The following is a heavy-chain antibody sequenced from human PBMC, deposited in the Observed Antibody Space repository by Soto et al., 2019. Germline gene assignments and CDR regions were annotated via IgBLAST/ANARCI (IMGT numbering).Heavy chain of an antibody. D-gene: IGHD6-13*01. J-gene: IGHJ4*02. Sequence: EVQLVESGGGLVKPGGSLRLSCAASGFTFSSYSMNWVRQAPGKGLEWVSSISSSSSYIYYADSVKGRFTISRDNAKNSLYLQMNSLRAEDTAVYYCARDRQHLATLLRFFDYWGQGTLVTVSS. CDR3: ARDRQHLATLLRFFDY. CDR1: GFTFSSYS. CDR2: ISSSSSYI. V-gene: IGHV3-21*01.